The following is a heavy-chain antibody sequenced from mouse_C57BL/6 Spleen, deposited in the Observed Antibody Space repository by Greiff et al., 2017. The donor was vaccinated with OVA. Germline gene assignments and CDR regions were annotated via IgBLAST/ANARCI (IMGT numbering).Heavy chain of an antibody. V-gene: IGHV1-53*01. CDR1: GYTFTSYW. CDR3: ARDYYDGYYDRYFDV. Sequence: QVQLQQPGTELVKPGASVKLSCKASGYTFTSYWMHWVKQRPGQGLEWIGNINPSNGGTNYNEKFKSKATLTVDKSSSTAYMQLSSLTAEDSAVYYCARDYYDGYYDRYFDVWGTGTTVTVSS. D-gene: IGHD2-3*01. J-gene: IGHJ1*03. CDR2: INPSNGGT.